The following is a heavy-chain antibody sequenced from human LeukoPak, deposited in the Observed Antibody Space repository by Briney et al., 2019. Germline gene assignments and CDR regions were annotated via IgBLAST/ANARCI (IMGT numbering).Heavy chain of an antibody. CDR3: ARDAYYYGSGSYRYNWFDP. J-gene: IGHJ5*02. Sequence: SETLSLTCAVYGGSFSGYYWSWIRQPPGKGLEWIGEINHSGSTNYNPSLKSRVTISVDTSKNQFSLKLSSVTAADTAVYYCARDAYYYGSGSYRYNWFDPWGQGTLVTVSS. D-gene: IGHD3-10*01. V-gene: IGHV4-34*01. CDR2: INHSGST. CDR1: GGSFSGYY.